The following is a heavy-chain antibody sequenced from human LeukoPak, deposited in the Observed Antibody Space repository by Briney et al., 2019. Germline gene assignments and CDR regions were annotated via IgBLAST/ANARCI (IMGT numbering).Heavy chain of an antibody. CDR3: ATTYYYGSGSYL. V-gene: IGHV4-39*01. CDR1: GGSISSSSYY. Sequence: PSETLSLTCTVSGGSISSSSYYWGWIRQPPGKGLEWIGSIYYSGSTYYNPSLKSRVTISVDTSKNQFSLKLSPVTAADTAVYYCATTYYYGSGSYLWGQGTLVTVSS. D-gene: IGHD3-10*01. J-gene: IGHJ4*02. CDR2: IYYSGST.